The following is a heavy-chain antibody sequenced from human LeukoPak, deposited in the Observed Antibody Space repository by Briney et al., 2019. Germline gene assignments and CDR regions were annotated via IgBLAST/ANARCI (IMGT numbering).Heavy chain of an antibody. V-gene: IGHV3-21*01. CDR3: AREGASSWYNY. Sequence: GGSLRLSCAASGFTFSSYSMNWVRQAPGKGLEWVSSISSSSSYIYYADSVKGRFTISRDNAKNSLYLQMNSLRAEDTAVYYCAREGASSWYNYWGQGTLVTVSS. J-gene: IGHJ4*02. CDR1: GFTFSSYS. CDR2: ISSSSSYI. D-gene: IGHD6-13*01.